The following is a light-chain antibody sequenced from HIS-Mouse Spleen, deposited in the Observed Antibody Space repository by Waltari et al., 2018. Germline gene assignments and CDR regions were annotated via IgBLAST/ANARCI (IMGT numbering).Light chain of an antibody. J-gene: IGKJ2*01. Sequence: DIVMTQSPDFLAVSLGERATIHCKSSQSVLYSSNNKNYLSWYQQKPGQTPKLLIYWASTRESGVPDRFSGSGSGTDFTLTISSLQAEDVAVYYCQQYYSTPYTFGQGTKLEIK. CDR1: QSVLYSSNNKNY. V-gene: IGKV4-1*01. CDR2: WAS. CDR3: QQYYSTPYT.